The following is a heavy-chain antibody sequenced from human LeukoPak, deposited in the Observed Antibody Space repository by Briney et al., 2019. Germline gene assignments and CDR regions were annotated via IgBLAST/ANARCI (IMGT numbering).Heavy chain of an antibody. V-gene: IGHV4-34*01. CDR1: GGSFSGYY. CDR2: INHSGST. Sequence: PSETLSLTCAVYGGSFSGYYWSWIRQPPGKGLEWIGEINHSGSTNYNPSLKSRVTISVDTSKNQFSLKLSSVTAADTAVYYCASLPAYWGQGTLVTVSS. J-gene: IGHJ4*02. CDR3: ASLPAY.